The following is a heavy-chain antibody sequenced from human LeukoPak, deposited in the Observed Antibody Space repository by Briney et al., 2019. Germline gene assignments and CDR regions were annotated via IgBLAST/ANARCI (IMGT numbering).Heavy chain of an antibody. CDR3: AREGPWSSSSWYGYFQH. J-gene: IGHJ1*01. CDR1: GGTFSSYA. D-gene: IGHD6-13*01. V-gene: IGHV1-69*13. Sequence: SVKVSCKASGGTFSSYAISWVRQAPGQGLEWMGGIIPIFGTANYAQKFQGRVTITADESTSTAYMELSSPRSEDTAVYYCAREGPWSSSSWYGYFQHWGQGTLVTVSS. CDR2: IIPIFGTA.